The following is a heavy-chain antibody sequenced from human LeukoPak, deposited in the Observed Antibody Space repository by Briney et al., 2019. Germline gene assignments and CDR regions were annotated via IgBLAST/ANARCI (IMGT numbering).Heavy chain of an antibody. V-gene: IGHV5-51*01. Sequence: GGSLRLSCKGSGYSFTSYWIGWVRQMPGKGLEWMGIIYPGDSDTRYSPSFQGQVTISADKSISTAYLQWSSLKASDTAMYHCARLRIAVAGTELYCYYYMDVWGKGTTVTVSS. CDR1: GYSFTSYW. J-gene: IGHJ6*03. CDR2: IYPGDSDT. CDR3: ARLRIAVAGTELYCYYYMDV. D-gene: IGHD6-19*01.